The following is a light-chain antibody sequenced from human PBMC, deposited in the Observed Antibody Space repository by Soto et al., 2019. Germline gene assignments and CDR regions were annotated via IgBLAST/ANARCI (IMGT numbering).Light chain of an antibody. V-gene: IGKV3-11*01. Sequence: EIVLTQSPATLSLSPGERATLSCKTSQSTSSYLAWYQHRPGQTPRLLIYDVSNRATGIPARFGGSGSGTDFTLTISSLEPEDFAVYYCQQRNRWPPVYTFGQGTKLEI. CDR2: DVS. CDR3: QQRNRWPPVYT. CDR1: QSTSSY. J-gene: IGKJ2*01.